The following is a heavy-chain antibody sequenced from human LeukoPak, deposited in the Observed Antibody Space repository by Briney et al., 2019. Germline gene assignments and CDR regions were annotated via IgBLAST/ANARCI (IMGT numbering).Heavy chain of an antibody. J-gene: IGHJ4*02. V-gene: IGHV3-9*01. D-gene: IGHD3-22*01. CDR3: AKDAYYDSSGLLDY. CDR2: ISWNSGSI. Sequence: PGGSLRLSCAASGFTFDDYAMHWVRQAPGKGLEWVSGISWNSGSIGYADSVKGRFTISRDNSKNTLYLQMNSLRVEDTAVYHCAKDAYYDSSGLLDYWGQGTLVTVSS. CDR1: GFTFDDYA.